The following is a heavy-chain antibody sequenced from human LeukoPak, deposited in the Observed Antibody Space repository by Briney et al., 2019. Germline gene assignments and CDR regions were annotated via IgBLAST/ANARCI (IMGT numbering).Heavy chain of an antibody. Sequence: GGSLRLSCAASGFTFSSYAMHWVRQAPGKGLEWVAVISYDGSNKYYADSVKGRFTISRDNSKNTLYLQMNSLRAEDTAVYYCARVLRGYDILTGYYYNWFDPWGQGTLVTVSS. D-gene: IGHD3-9*01. V-gene: IGHV3-30*04. CDR3: ARVLRGYDILTGYYYNWFDP. CDR2: ISYDGSNK. CDR1: GFTFSSYA. J-gene: IGHJ5*02.